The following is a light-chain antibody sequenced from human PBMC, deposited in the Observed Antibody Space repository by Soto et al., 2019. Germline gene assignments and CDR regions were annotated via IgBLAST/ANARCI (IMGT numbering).Light chain of an antibody. V-gene: IGLV2-14*03. CDR3: SSYSSSSTLVV. Sequence: SALTQPASVSGSLGQSITISCTGTSSDVGGYNYVSWYQQFPGKAPKLMIYDVSNRPSGVSNRFSGSKSGNTASLTISGLQAEDEADYYCSSYSSSSTLVVFGGGTKLTVL. CDR1: SSDVGGYNY. J-gene: IGLJ2*01. CDR2: DVS.